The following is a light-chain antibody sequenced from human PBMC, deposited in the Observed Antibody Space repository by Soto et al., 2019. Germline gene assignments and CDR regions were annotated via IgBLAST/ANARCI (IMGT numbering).Light chain of an antibody. Sequence: EIVMTQSPATLSVSPGERATLSCRASQSVSSNLAGYQQKPGQAPRLLIYGASTRATGIPARFSGSGSGTEFTLTISSLQSEDFAVYYCKQYNNWPITFGQGTRLESK. CDR1: QSVSSN. V-gene: IGKV3-15*01. CDR3: KQYNNWPIT. CDR2: GAS. J-gene: IGKJ5*01.